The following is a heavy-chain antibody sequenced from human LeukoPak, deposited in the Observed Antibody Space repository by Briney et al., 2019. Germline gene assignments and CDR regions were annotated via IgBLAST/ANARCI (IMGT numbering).Heavy chain of an antibody. D-gene: IGHD6-19*01. Sequence: PGGSLRLSCAASGFTFSSYGMHWVRQAPGKGLEWVAFIRYDGSNKYYADSVKGRFTISRDNSKNTLYLQMNSLRAEDTAVYYCARCSSGWSRYYYMDVWGKGTTVTISS. CDR2: IRYDGSNK. V-gene: IGHV3-30*02. J-gene: IGHJ6*03. CDR1: GFTFSSYG. CDR3: ARCSSGWSRYYYMDV.